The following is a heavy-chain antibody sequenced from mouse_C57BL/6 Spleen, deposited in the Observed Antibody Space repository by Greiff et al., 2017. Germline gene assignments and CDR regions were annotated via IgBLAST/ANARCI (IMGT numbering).Heavy chain of an antibody. D-gene: IGHD2-1*01. CDR2: ISSGGDYI. CDR1: GFTFSSYA. V-gene: IGHV5-9-1*02. J-gene: IGHJ4*01. CDR3: TRIYYDYDAMDY. Sequence: EVHLVESGEGLVKPGGSLKLSCAASGFTFSSYAMSWVRQTPEKRLEWVAYISSGGDYIYYADTVKGRFTISRDNARNTLYLQMSSLKSEDTAMYYCTRIYYDYDAMDYWGQGTSVTVSS.